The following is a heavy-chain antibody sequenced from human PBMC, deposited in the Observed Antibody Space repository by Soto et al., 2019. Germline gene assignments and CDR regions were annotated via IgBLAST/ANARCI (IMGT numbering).Heavy chain of an antibody. J-gene: IGHJ4*02. D-gene: IGHD3-3*01. Sequence: ASVKASCNATGYSSKNYAVHWVRQAPGQRLEWMGFTNEGSGNTRFSQKFQGRISITRDTSASTVYLDLSSLTSEDKAIYYCERDDRSVSGVVTLDHWGPGTLVTVYS. V-gene: IGHV1-3*01. CDR3: ERDDRSVSGVVTLDH. CDR2: TNEGSGNT. CDR1: GYSSKNYA.